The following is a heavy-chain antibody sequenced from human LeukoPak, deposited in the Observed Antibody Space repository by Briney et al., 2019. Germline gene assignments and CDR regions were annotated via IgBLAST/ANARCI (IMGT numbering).Heavy chain of an antibody. CDR2: IYYSATT. CDR1: GGSISSSSYY. Sequence: SETLSLTCTVSGGSISSSSYYWGWIRQPPGKGLEWIVSIYYSATTYYNPTLKSRVTISVDTSKNQFSLKLSSVTAADTAVYYCARHPAIGGWYRAWGQGTLVT. D-gene: IGHD6-19*01. CDR3: ARHPAIGGWYRA. V-gene: IGHV4-39*01. J-gene: IGHJ5*02.